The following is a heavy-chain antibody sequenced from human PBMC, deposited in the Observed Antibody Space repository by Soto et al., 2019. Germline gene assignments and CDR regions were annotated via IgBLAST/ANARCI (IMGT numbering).Heavy chain of an antibody. Sequence: SETLSLTCTVYGGSISSGGYYWSWIRQHPGKGLEWIGYIYYSGSTYYNPSLKSRVTISVDTSKNQFSLKLSSVTAADTAVYYCARDSSRYYDFRSGYLDYYYYGMDVWGQGTTVTVSS. V-gene: IGHV4-31*03. CDR3: ARDSSRYYDFRSGYLDYYYYGMDV. D-gene: IGHD3-3*01. CDR1: GGSISSGGYY. CDR2: IYYSGST. J-gene: IGHJ6*02.